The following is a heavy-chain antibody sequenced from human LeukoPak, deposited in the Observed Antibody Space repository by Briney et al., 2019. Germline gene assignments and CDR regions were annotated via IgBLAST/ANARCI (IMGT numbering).Heavy chain of an antibody. CDR3: ARAGTAAALDY. V-gene: IGHV4-30-4*01. Sequence: SQTLSLTCTVSGGSISSGDYYWSWIRQPPGKGLEWIGYIYHSGSTYYNPSLKSRVTISVDTSKNQFSLKLSSVTAADTAVYYCARAGTAAALDYWGQGTLVTVSS. CDR2: IYHSGST. J-gene: IGHJ4*02. D-gene: IGHD6-13*01. CDR1: GGSISSGDYY.